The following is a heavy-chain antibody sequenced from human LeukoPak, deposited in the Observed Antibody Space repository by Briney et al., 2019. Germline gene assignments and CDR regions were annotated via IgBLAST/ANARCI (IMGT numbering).Heavy chain of an antibody. D-gene: IGHD5-24*01. Sequence: GASVKVSCKASGGTFSSYAISWVRQAPGQGLEWMGGIIPIFGTANYAQKFQGRVTITADKSTSTAYMELSSLRSEDTAVYYCARGGEMARGYYFDYWGQGTLVTVSP. CDR2: IIPIFGTA. V-gene: IGHV1-69*06. CDR3: ARGGEMARGYYFDY. J-gene: IGHJ4*02. CDR1: GGTFSSYA.